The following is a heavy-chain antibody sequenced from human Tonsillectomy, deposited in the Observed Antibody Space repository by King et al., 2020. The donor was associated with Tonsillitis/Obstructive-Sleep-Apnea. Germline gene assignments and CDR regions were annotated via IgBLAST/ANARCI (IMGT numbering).Heavy chain of an antibody. J-gene: IGHJ4*02. D-gene: IGHD3-10*01. CDR2: ISGNGGGT. CDR1: GLTFSNYA. CDR3: ANRNYYGSGSYFYYFDY. Sequence: VQLVESGGDLVQPGGSLRLSCAASGLTFSNYAMSWVRQAPGKGLEWVSAISGNGGGTYYADSVKGRFTISRDNSKNTLYLQMNSLRAEDTAVYYCANRNYYGSGSYFYYFDYWGQGTLVTVSS. V-gene: IGHV3-23*04.